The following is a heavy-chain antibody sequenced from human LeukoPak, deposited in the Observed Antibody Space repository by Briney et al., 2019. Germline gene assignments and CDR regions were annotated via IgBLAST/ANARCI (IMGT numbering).Heavy chain of an antibody. CDR1: GGSVSTGSYY. Sequence: PSETLSLTCTVSGGSVSTGSYYWNWIRQPPGKGLEWIGSIYYSGSTYYNPSLKSRVAISVDTSKGQFSLKLTSVTAADTAVYYCARLSAGSDGWYEPYEFDCWGQGTLVTVSS. CDR3: ARLSAGSDGWYEPYEFDC. J-gene: IGHJ4*02. CDR2: IYYSGST. D-gene: IGHD6-19*01. V-gene: IGHV4-39*01.